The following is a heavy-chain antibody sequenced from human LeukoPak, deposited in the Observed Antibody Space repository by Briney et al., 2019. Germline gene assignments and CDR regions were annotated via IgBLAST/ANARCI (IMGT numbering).Heavy chain of an antibody. CDR1: GFTFSSYG. V-gene: IGHV3-30*03. D-gene: IGHD2-21*02. Sequence: PGGSLRLSCAASGFTFSSYGMHWVRQAPGKGLEWVAVISYDGSNKYYADSVKGRFTISRDNSKNTLYLQMNSLRAEDTAVYYCARPILAYCGGDCHRPDHDAFDIWGQGTMVTVSS. CDR2: ISYDGSNK. J-gene: IGHJ3*02. CDR3: ARPILAYCGGDCHRPDHDAFDI.